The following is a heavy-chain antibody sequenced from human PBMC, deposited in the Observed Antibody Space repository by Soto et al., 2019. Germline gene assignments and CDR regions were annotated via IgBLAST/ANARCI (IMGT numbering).Heavy chain of an antibody. CDR1: GGTFSSYA. CDR3: ARSSPDYCSGGSCFLLRRYYYYGMDV. Sequence: SVKVSCKASGGTFSSYAISWVRQAPGQGLEWMGGIIPIFGTANYAQKFQGRVTITADESTSTAYMELSSLRSEDTAVYYCARSSPDYCSGGSCFLLRRYYYYGMDVWGQGSTVTGSS. D-gene: IGHD2-15*01. CDR2: IIPIFGTA. V-gene: IGHV1-69*13. J-gene: IGHJ6*02.